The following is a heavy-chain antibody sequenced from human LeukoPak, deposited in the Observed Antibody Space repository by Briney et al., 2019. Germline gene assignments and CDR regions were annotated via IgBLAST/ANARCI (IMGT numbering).Heavy chain of an antibody. CDR2: ISGSGGST. J-gene: IGHJ4*02. Sequence: GGSLRLSCAASGFTFSSNAITWVRQAPGKGLEWVSGISGSGGSTDYADSVKGRFTISRDNAKSTLFLQMNSLRVEDTAVYYCVRALTGFDDFWGQGTLVTVSS. D-gene: IGHD3-9*01. CDR3: VRALTGFDDF. CDR1: GFTFSSNA. V-gene: IGHV3-23*01.